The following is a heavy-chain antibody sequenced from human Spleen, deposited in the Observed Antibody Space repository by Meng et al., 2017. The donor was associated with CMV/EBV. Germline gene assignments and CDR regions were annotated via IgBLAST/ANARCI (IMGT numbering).Heavy chain of an antibody. CDR1: GYSFSSYY. V-gene: IGHV5-51*01. CDR3: ARSLDFYYGMDV. D-gene: IGHD3-3*01. Sequence: GGSLRLSCKSSGYSFSSYYIGWVRQMPGKGLEWMGIIYPGDSDTRYSPSFQGQVTISADKSITTAYLQWSSLTASDTGIYYCARSLDFYYGMDVWGQGTTVTVSS. J-gene: IGHJ6*02. CDR2: IYPGDSDT.